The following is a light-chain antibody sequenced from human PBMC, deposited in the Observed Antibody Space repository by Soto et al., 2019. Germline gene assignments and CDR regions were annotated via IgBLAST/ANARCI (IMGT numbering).Light chain of an antibody. Sequence: DIQMTQSPSSVSASVGDRVTITCRARQGFNSWLAWYQQKPGKAPKLLISAASSLQSGVPSRFSGSASGTDFTLTICRLQPEDFATYYCQLAYIVPFTFGGGTKVEIK. J-gene: IGKJ4*01. CDR3: QLAYIVPFT. V-gene: IGKV1D-12*01. CDR1: QGFNSW. CDR2: AAS.